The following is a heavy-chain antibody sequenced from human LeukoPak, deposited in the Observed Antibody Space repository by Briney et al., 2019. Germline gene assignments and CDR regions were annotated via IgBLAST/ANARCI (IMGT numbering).Heavy chain of an antibody. V-gene: IGHV3-23*01. D-gene: IGHD2-15*01. CDR2: LSRSGDSP. CDR3: ASLGWTASDFDY. Sequence: GGSLRLSCAASGFTFSNYGMSWVRQAPGKGLEWVSTLSRSGDSPYYADSVKGRFTISRDNSKNTLYLQMNSLRAEDTAVYYCASLGWTASDFDYWGQGTLVTVSS. CDR1: GFTFSNYG. J-gene: IGHJ4*02.